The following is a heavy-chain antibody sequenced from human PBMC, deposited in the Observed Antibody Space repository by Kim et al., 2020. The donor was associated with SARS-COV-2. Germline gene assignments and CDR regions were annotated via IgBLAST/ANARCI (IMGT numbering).Heavy chain of an antibody. J-gene: IGHJ2*01. CDR3: ARRTADRVGSWSFDV. D-gene: IGHD1-1*01. CDR1: GDSISSTSH. CDR2: VYYSGST. V-gene: IGHV4-39*01. Sequence: SETLSLTCSVSGDSISSTSHWGWIRQPPGKGLECIGTVYYSGSTYYNPSLKSRVTISLDTSKNQLSLNVKSVTAADTAVYYCARRTADRVGSWSFDVWGRGTLVTVSS.